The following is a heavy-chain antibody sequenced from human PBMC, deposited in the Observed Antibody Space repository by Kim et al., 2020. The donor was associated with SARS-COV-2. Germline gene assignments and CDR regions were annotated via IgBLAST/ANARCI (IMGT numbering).Heavy chain of an antibody. CDR3: ARIAGGYNNGWYADS. Sequence: SETLSLTCSVYGDAVRTYYWSWIRQPPGKGLEWIGHLFYSGSPNYSPSLKSRVTISVDPSENQFSLKLNSVTAADTAVYFFARIAGGYNNGWYADSWGQG. D-gene: IGHD6-19*01. V-gene: IGHV4-59*08. CDR2: LFYSGSP. CDR1: GDAVRTYY. J-gene: IGHJ4*02.